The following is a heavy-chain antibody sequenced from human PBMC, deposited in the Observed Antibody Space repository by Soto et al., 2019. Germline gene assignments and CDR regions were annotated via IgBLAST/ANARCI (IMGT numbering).Heavy chain of an antibody. CDR3: AKSFVVATRDYYYYMDV. D-gene: IGHD5-12*01. CDR1: GFTFSSYA. V-gene: IGHV3-23*01. CDR2: ISGSGGST. Sequence: GGSLRLSCAASGFTFSSYAMSWVRQAPGKGLEWVSAISGSGGSTYYADSVKGRFTISRDNSKNTLYLQMNSLRAEDTAVYYCAKSFVVATRDYYYYMDVWGKGTTVTVSS. J-gene: IGHJ6*03.